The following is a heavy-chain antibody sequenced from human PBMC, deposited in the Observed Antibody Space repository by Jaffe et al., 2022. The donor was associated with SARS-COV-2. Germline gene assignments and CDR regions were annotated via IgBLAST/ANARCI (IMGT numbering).Heavy chain of an antibody. CDR1: GGSIRSYY. V-gene: IGHV4-59*08. CDR2: IHYIGGT. Sequence: QVQLQESGPGLAKPSETLSLTCTVSGGSIRSYYWSWIRQPPGKGLEWMGYIHYIGGTNYNPSLKNRVTISVDTSKNQLSLKLSSVTAADAAVYYCARSIVVAGSYYFDYWGQGTLVTVSS. D-gene: IGHD6-19*01. J-gene: IGHJ4*02. CDR3: ARSIVVAGSYYFDY.